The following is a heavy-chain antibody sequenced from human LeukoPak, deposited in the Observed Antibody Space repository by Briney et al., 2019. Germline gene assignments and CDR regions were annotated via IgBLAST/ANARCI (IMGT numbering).Heavy chain of an antibody. CDR1: GDSVSTSGVA. J-gene: IGHJ6*02. D-gene: IGHD3-10*01. V-gene: IGHV6-1*01. Sequence: SQTLSLSCAISGDSVSTSGVAWNWVRQSPSRGLEWLGRTYYTSKWNTDYAVSVKSRIVVNPDTSKNQFSLQLNSVTPEDTAVYYCARTLNYYGSGSYDGYGMDVWGQGTTVTVSS. CDR3: ARTLNYYGSGSYDGYGMDV. CDR2: TYYTSKWNT.